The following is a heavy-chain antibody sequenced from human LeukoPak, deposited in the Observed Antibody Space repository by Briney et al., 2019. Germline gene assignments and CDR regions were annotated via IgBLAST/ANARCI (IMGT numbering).Heavy chain of an antibody. Sequence: GGSLRLSCAASGFTFSDYSMNWVRQAPGKGLEWVSSISSDSIHIYYADSVKGRFTISRDNAKNSLYLQMNSLRAEDTAIYYCARLYCSSISCYADDYWGQGTLVTVSS. J-gene: IGHJ4*02. V-gene: IGHV3-21*01. CDR2: ISSDSIHI. CDR3: ARLYCSSISCYADDY. D-gene: IGHD2-2*01. CDR1: GFTFSDYS.